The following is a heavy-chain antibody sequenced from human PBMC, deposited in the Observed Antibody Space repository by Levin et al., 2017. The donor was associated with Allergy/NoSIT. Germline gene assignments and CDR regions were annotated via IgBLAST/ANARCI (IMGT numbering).Heavy chain of an antibody. V-gene: IGHV4-30-2*01. CDR3: ARYSGSGARAYFFDY. CDR1: GGSISSAGYS. J-gene: IGHJ4*02. D-gene: IGHD3-10*01. CDR2: IYPSGNA. Sequence: SQTLSLTCAVSGGSISSAGYSWNWIRQPPGKGLEWVGNIYPSGNAYYNPSLKSRVTIPIDRPKNRFSLRLRSVTAADTAVCVCARYSGSGARAYFFDYWVQGTLVTVSS.